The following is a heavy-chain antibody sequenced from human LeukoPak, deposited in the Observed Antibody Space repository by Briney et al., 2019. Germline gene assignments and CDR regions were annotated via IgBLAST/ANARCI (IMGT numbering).Heavy chain of an antibody. J-gene: IGHJ4*02. CDR3: AREGGRYDFWSGYYEKSFDY. CDR1: GFTFSSYS. Sequence: AGGSLRLSCAASGFTFSSYSMNWVRQAPGKGLEWVSYISSSSSTIYYADPVKGRFTISRDNAKNSLYLQMNSLRAEDTAVYYCAREGGRYDFWSGYYEKSFDYWGQGTLVTVSS. D-gene: IGHD3-3*01. CDR2: ISSSSSTI. V-gene: IGHV3-48*01.